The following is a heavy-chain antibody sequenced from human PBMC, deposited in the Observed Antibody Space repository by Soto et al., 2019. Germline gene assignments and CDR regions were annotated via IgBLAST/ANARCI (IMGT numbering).Heavy chain of an antibody. CDR1: GGSISRSSYY. V-gene: IGHV4-39*02. CDR2: SYYSGST. Sequence: QLQLQESGPGLVKPSETLSLTCTVSGGSISRSSYYWGWIRQPPGKGLEWIGSSYYSGSTYYNPSLKSRVPISVDTAKNQCSPKLSSVTAADTAVYDCAREYYAGSALDYWGQGTLVTVSS. CDR3: AREYYAGSALDY. D-gene: IGHD3-22*01. J-gene: IGHJ4*02.